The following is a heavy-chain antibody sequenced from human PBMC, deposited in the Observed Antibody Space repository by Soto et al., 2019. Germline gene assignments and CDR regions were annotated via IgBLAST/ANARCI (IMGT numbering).Heavy chain of an antibody. V-gene: IGHV1-69*01. CDR1: GGTFSSYA. CDR2: IIPIFGTA. CDR3: AHSYSYGPLGGYQTANWFDP. J-gene: IGHJ5*02. Sequence: QVQLVQSGAEVKKPGSSVKVSCKASGGTFSSYAISWVRQAPGQGLEWMGGIIPIFGTANYAQKFQGRVTITGEESTSTAYMELSSLRSEDTAVYYCAHSYSYGPLGGYQTANWFDPWGQGTLVTVSS. D-gene: IGHD5-18*01.